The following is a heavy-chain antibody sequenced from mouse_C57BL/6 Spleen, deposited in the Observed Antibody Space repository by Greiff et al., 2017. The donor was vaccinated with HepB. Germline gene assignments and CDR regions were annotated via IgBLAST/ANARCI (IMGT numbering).Heavy chain of an antibody. CDR1: GFTFSSYA. CDR2: ISSGGDYI. J-gene: IGHJ2*01. V-gene: IGHV5-9-1*02. CDR3: TRDRGYGDLYYFDY. Sequence: EVQLVESGEGLVKPGGSLKLSCAASGFTFSSYAMSWVRQTPEKRLEWVAYISSGGDYIYYADTVKGRFTISRDNARNTLYLQMSSLKSEDTAMYYCTRDRGYGDLYYFDYWGQGTTLTVSS. D-gene: IGHD2-13*01.